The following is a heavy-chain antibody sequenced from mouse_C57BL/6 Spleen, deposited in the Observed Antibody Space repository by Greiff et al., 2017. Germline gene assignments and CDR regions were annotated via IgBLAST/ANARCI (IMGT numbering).Heavy chain of an antibody. CDR2: IYPGDGDT. J-gene: IGHJ2*01. V-gene: IGHV1-82*01. CDR1: GYAFSSSW. CDR3: ARRTIYYDPFDY. Sequence: QVQLQQSGPELVKPGASVKISCKASGYAFSSSWMNWVKQRPGKGLEWIGRIYPGDGDTNYNGKFKGKATLTADKSSSTAYMQLSSLTSEDSAVXFCARRTIYYDPFDYWGQGTTLTVSS. D-gene: IGHD2-4*01.